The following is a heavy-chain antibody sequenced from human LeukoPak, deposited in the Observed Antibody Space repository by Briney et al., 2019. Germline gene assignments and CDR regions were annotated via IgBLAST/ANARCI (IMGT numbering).Heavy chain of an antibody. CDR3: ARDLTGSSYFDY. Sequence: GRSLRLSCAASGLTFRTYAMHWVRQAPGKGLEWVAVISNDGSNKYYAGSGKGRFTLSRDNTKNTLYLQMNSLRAEDTAVYYCARDLTGSSYFDYWGQGTLVTVSS. D-gene: IGHD1-26*01. J-gene: IGHJ4*02. CDR2: ISNDGSNK. CDR1: GLTFRTYA. V-gene: IGHV3-30-3*01.